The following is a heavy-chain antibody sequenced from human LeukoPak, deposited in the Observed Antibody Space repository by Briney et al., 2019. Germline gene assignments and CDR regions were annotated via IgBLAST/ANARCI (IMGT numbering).Heavy chain of an antibody. CDR1: GYTFTGYY. CDR2: INTNSGGT. D-gene: IGHD3-22*01. Sequence: GASVKVSSKTSGYTFTGYYIHWVRQAPGQGLEWMGRINTNSGGTKYAQNFQGRVTMTRDTSINTAYMELTRLRSDDTSIYFCARDFYDSSGDYHDGFDIWGQGTMVTVSS. CDR3: ARDFYDSSGDYHDGFDI. V-gene: IGHV1-2*06. J-gene: IGHJ3*02.